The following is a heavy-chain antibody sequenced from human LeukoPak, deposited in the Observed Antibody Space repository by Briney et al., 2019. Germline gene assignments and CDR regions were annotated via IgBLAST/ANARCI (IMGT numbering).Heavy chain of an antibody. CDR3: ATVPGYCSGGSCYSHRFDY. Sequence: ASVTVSCTVPGYTLTELSMYWVRQAPGKGLEWMGGFDPEDGETIYAQKFQGRVTMTEDTSTDTAYMELSSLRSEDTAVYYCATVPGYCSGGSCYSHRFDYWGQGTLVTVSS. CDR2: FDPEDGET. J-gene: IGHJ4*02. V-gene: IGHV1-24*01. D-gene: IGHD2-15*01. CDR1: GYTLTELS.